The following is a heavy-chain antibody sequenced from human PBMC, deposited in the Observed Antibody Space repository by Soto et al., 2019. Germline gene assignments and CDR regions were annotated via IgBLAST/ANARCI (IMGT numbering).Heavy chain of an antibody. CDR3: AKGGTYYMDS. CDR2: LYTRGTT. Sequence: PSETLSLTCSVSGASISNFYWGWIRQSAGKGLEWIGRLYTRGTTDYNPSLKSRVTMSTDTSKNRVSLSLTSVTAADTAVYYCAKGGTYYMDSWGQGIVVTVSS. V-gene: IGHV4-4*07. D-gene: IGHD3-16*01. CDR1: GASISNFY. J-gene: IGHJ4*02.